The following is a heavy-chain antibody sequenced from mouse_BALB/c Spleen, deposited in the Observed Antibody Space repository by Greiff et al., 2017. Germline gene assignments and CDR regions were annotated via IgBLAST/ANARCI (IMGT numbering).Heavy chain of an antibody. D-gene: IGHD1-1*01. CDR2: IRSKSNNYAT. V-gene: IGHV10-3*03. Sequence: DVKLQESGGGLVQPKGSLKLSCAASGFTFNTYAMHWVCQAPGKGLEWVARIRSKSNNYATYYADSVKHRFTISRDDSQSMLYLQMNNLKTEDTAMYYCVRENYGSIFDYWGQGTTLTVSS. CDR1: GFTFNTYA. CDR3: VRENYGSIFDY. J-gene: IGHJ2*01.